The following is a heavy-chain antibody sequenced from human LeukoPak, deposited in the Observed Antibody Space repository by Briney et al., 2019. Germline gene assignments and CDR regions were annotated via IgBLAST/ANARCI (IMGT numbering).Heavy chain of an antibody. CDR3: ARHSSGPRGWFDP. CDR1: GGSISSGGYY. D-gene: IGHD2-21*01. Sequence: SQTLSLTCTVSGGSISSGGYYWSWIRQHPGKGLEWIGYIYYSGSTNYNPSLKSRVTISVDTSKNQFSLKLSSVTAADTAVYYCARHSSGPRGWFDPWGQGTLVTVSS. J-gene: IGHJ5*02. CDR2: IYYSGST. V-gene: IGHV4-31*03.